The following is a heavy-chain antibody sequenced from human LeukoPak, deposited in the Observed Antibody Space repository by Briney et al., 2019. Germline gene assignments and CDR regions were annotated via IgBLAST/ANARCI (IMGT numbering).Heavy chain of an antibody. Sequence: GASVRVSCKASGYTFTVYYMHWVRQAPGQGVEWMGWINPNTGGTNYAQKFQGRVTMTRDTSISTAYMDLSRLRSDDTAVYYCVQFELDYWGQGTLVTVSS. CDR3: VQFELDY. CDR1: GYTFTVYY. CDR2: INPNTGGT. J-gene: IGHJ4*02. D-gene: IGHD1-7*01. V-gene: IGHV1-2*02.